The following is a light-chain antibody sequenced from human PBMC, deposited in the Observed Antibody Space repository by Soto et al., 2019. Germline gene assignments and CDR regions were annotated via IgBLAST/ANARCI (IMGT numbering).Light chain of an antibody. Sequence: EIVLTQSPATLSLSPGERATLSCRASQSISSYLAWYQQKPGQAPRLLIYDASNRATGIPARFSGGGSGTDFTLTISSLEPDDFAVYYCQQRSNWQFAFGPGTKVDIK. CDR3: QQRSNWQFA. J-gene: IGKJ3*01. CDR2: DAS. CDR1: QSISSY. V-gene: IGKV3-11*01.